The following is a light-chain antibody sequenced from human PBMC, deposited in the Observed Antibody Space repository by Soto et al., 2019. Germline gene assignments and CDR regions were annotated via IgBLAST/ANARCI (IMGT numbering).Light chain of an antibody. CDR1: SSNIGAGYD. Sequence: QSVLTQPPSVSGAPGQRVTISCTGSSSNIGAGYDVHWYLQLPGTAPKLLIYGHTNRPSGVPDRFSGSMSGSSASLAITGLQSEDEADYYCQSHDSSLHASVFGTGTKVTVL. CDR3: QSHDSSLHASV. V-gene: IGLV1-40*01. J-gene: IGLJ1*01. CDR2: GHT.